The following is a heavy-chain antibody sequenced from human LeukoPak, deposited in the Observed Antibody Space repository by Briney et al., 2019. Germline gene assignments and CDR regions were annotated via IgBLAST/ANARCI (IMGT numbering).Heavy chain of an antibody. CDR1: GFIVSSNY. V-gene: IGHV3-53*01. J-gene: IGHJ4*02. CDR2: IYSDGST. D-gene: IGHD1-26*01. Sequence: PGGSLRLSCAASGFIVSSNYMSWVRQAPGKGLEWVSIIYSDGSTYYADSVKGRFTISRDNFKNILYFDMNSLRVEDTAVYYCAKDLTVGATFTDYWGQGTLVTVSS. CDR3: AKDLTVGATFTDY.